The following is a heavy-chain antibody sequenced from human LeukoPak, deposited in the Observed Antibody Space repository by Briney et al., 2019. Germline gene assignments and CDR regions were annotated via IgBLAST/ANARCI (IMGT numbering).Heavy chain of an antibody. CDR1: GYTFTSYD. D-gene: IGHD3-3*01. J-gene: IGHJ6*03. Sequence: GASVKVSCKASGYTFTSYDINWVRQATGQGLEWMGWMNPNSGDTGYARKFQGRVTMTRDTSITTAYMELSSLRSEDTAVYYCARTKGEDYDFWSDISDYYMDVWGKGTTVTVSS. V-gene: IGHV1-8*01. CDR3: ARTKGEDYDFWSDISDYYMDV. CDR2: MNPNSGDT.